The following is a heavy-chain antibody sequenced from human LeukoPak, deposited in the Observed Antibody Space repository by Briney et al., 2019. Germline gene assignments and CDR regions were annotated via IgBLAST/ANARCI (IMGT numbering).Heavy chain of an antibody. J-gene: IGHJ4*02. CDR1: GFTFSSHH. CDR2: IKPDGSEK. V-gene: IGHV3-7*01. Sequence: GGSLRLSCVASGFTFSSHHMNWVRQTPGKGLESVATIKPDGSEKYYVDSVKGRFTISRDNAKNTLYLQMNSLRAEDTAVYYCARVERYYGSGSLIDYWGQGTLVTVSS. D-gene: IGHD3-10*01. CDR3: ARVERYYGSGSLIDY.